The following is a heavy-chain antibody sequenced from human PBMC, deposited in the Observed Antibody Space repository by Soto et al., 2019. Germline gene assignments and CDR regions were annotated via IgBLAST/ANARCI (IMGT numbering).Heavy chain of an antibody. J-gene: IGHJ4*02. CDR2: ISSSSSYT. CDR3: ARDHRRYSGYDYVDY. Sequence: GGSLRLSCAASGFTFSSYAMRWVRQAPGKGLEWVSYISSSSSYTNYADSVKGRFTISRDNAKNSLYLQMNSLRAEDTAVYYCARDHRRYSGYDYVDYWGQGTLVTVSS. V-gene: IGHV3-11*05. CDR1: GFTFSSYA. D-gene: IGHD5-12*01.